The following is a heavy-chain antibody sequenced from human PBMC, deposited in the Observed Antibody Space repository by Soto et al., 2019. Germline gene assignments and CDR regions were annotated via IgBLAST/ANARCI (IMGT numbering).Heavy chain of an antibody. Sequence: EVQLLESGGGLVQPGESLRLSCAASGLTFSSYAMSWVRQAPGKGLEWVSAISGSGGSTYYADSVKGRFTISRDNSKNTLYLQMNGLRVEDTAVYYCAKGCPGRYGVDVWGQGTTVTVSS. V-gene: IGHV3-23*01. CDR1: GLTFSSYA. J-gene: IGHJ6*02. CDR3: AKGCPGRYGVDV. CDR2: ISGSGGST.